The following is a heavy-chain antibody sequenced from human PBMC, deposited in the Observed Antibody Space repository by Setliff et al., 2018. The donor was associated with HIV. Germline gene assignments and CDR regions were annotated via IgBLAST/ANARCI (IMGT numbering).Heavy chain of an antibody. CDR2: IYYSGST. CDR1: GGVSGGDMGVHD. Sequence: SETLSLTCSVSGGVSGGDMGVHDWSWIRQPPGKGLEWIGSIYYSGSTYYNPSLKSRVTISVDTSKNQFSLKVSSVTAADTAIYFCATNFGSGTYFDAHYFDSWGPGTLVTVSS. V-gene: IGHV4-39*01. J-gene: IGHJ4*02. CDR3: ATNFGSGTYFDAHYFDS. D-gene: IGHD3-10*01.